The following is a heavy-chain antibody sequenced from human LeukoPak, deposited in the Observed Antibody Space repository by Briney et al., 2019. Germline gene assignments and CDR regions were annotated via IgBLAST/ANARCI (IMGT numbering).Heavy chain of an antibody. D-gene: IGHD1-14*01. CDR3: ARGQLADNQ. J-gene: IGHJ4*02. CDR1: GFTFSRYW. CDR2: IKPDGSEK. Sequence: PGGSLRLSCAPSGFTFSRYWMSWVRQTPGKGLEWVAKIKPDGSEKSYVDSVKGRFTISRDNAKNSVYLQMNSLRVEDTAVYYCARGQLADNQWGQGALVTVSS. V-gene: IGHV3-7*01.